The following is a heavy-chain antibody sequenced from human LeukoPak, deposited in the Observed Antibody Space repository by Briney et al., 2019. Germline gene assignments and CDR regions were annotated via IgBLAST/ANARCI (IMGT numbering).Heavy chain of an antibody. CDR1: GFTFSSYV. J-gene: IGHJ4*02. CDR2: ISYDGSNE. Sequence: GGSLRLSCAASGFTFSSYVMHWVRQAPGKGLEWVAIISYDGSNEYYADSVKGRFTISRDNSKNTLYLQMNSLRAEDTAVYYCARDTGLYGGNPHFDYWGQGTLVTVSS. CDR3: ARDTGLYGGNPHFDY. V-gene: IGHV3-30*04. D-gene: IGHD4-23*01.